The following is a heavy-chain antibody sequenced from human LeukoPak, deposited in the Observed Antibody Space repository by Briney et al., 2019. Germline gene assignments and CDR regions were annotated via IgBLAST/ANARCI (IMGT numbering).Heavy chain of an antibody. CDR1: GFTFSSHW. D-gene: IGHD2-15*01. CDR3: ARGVYSIDY. CDR2: IREDGTEI. J-gene: IGHJ4*02. V-gene: IGHV3-7*01. Sequence: GGSLKLSCAASGFTFSSHWMNWVRQASGKGLEWVANIREDGTEIYYMDSVKGRFTISRDNAKNSLYLQMNSLRAEDTAVYYCARGVYSIDYWGQGTLVTVSS.